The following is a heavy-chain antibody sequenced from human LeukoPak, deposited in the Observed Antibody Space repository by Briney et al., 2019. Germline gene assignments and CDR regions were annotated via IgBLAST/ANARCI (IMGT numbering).Heavy chain of an antibody. CDR3: ARSGYSHSWDY. J-gene: IGHJ4*02. D-gene: IGHD1-26*01. V-gene: IGHV3-30*04. CDR2: ISYDGSNK. CDR1: GFTFSSYA. Sequence: SGGSLRLSCAASGFTFSSYAMHWVRQAPGKGLEWVAVISYDGSNKYYADSVKGRFTISRDNAKNSLYLQMNSLRGDDTAVYYCARSGYSHSWDYWGQGTLVIVSS.